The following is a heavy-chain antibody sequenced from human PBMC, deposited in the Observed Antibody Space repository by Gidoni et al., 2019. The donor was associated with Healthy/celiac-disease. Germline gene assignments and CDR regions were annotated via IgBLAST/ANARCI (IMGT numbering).Heavy chain of an antibody. CDR3: ARDRDIVVVPAAMRFDY. CDR2: ISDDGSNK. CDR1: GFTFSSYA. J-gene: IGHJ4*02. Sequence: QVQLVESGGGVVQPGRSLRLSCAASGFTFSSYAMHWVRQAPGKGLEWWAVISDDGSNKYYADAVKGRFTISRDNSKNTLYLQMNSLRAEDTAVYYCARDRDIVVVPAAMRFDYWGQGTLVTVSS. D-gene: IGHD2-2*01. V-gene: IGHV3-30-3*01.